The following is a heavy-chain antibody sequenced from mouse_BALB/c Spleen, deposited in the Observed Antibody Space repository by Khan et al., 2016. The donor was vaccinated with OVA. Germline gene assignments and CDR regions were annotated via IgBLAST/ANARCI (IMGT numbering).Heavy chain of an antibody. CDR1: GFSLTSYG. CDR3: GRLEEI. V-gene: IGHV2-9*02. CDR2: IWAGGST. Sequence: QVQLKQSGPGLVAPSQSLSITCTVSGFSLTSYGVHWVRQPPGKGLEWLGVIWAGGSTNYNSALMSSLSISTDNSKCQVFLKMNSLKTDDTAMYYWGRLEEIWGQGTTLTVSS. J-gene: IGHJ2*01.